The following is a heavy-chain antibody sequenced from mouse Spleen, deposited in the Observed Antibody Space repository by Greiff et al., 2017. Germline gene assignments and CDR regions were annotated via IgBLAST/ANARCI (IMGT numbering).Heavy chain of an antibody. CDR1: GLSLSTSGMG. V-gene: IGHV8-12*01. CDR2: IYWDDDK. Sequence: QVTLKESGPGILQASQTLSLTCSFSGLSLSTSGMGVSWIRQPSGKGLEWLAHIYWDDDKRYNPSLKSRLTISKDTSRNQVFLKITSVDTADTATYYCARGTGTGYFDVWGAGTTVTVSS. D-gene: IGHD4-1*01. J-gene: IGHJ1*01. CDR3: ARGTGTGYFDV.